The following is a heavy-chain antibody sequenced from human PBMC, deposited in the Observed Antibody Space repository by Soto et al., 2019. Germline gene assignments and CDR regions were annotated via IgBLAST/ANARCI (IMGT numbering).Heavy chain of an antibody. V-gene: IGHV4-39*01. J-gene: IGHJ1*01. CDR2: IYYSGST. CDR3: PKQRALVVTNADLDV. Sequence: PSGTLSLTCTVTGDSISSRSYYWCWIRQPPGKGLEWIGSIYYSGSTYNNPSLRSRVSMSIDKSKDQSSLKLRFVAAADTLLFFCPKQRALVVTNADLDVWGPGSLVTVSS. CDR1: GDSISSRSYY. D-gene: IGHD2-21*02.